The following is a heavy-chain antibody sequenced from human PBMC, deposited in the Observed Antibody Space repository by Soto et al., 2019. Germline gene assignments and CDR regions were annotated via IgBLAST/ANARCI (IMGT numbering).Heavy chain of an antibody. V-gene: IGHV1-2*04. CDR2: SNPNGGVT. Sequence: QVQLVQSGAEVKRPGASVTVSCRSSGDTFNDYYIHWVRQAPGQGLAWMGWSNPNGGVTKYAQKFQGWVSMTRDTSIRTVYMQLSRLRSDDTAVYYCARESGGATATLDYYYFYMDVWGTGTTVTVSS. D-gene: IGHD5-12*01. CDR1: GDTFNDYY. CDR3: ARESGGATATLDYYYFYMDV. J-gene: IGHJ6*03.